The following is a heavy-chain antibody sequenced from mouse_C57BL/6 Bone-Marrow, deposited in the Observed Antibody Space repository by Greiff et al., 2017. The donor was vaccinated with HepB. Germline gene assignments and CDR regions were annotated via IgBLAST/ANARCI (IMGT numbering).Heavy chain of an antibody. V-gene: IGHV1-69*01. J-gene: IGHJ2*01. CDR3: ARSTVVARGFFDY. Sequence: QVQLKQPGAELVMPGASVKLSCKASGYTFTSYWMHWVKQRPGQGLEWIGEIDPSDSYANYNQKFKGKSTLTVDKSSSTAYMQLSSLTSEDSAVYYCARSTVVARGFFDYWGQGTTLTVSS. CDR2: IDPSDSYA. CDR1: GYTFTSYW. D-gene: IGHD1-1*01.